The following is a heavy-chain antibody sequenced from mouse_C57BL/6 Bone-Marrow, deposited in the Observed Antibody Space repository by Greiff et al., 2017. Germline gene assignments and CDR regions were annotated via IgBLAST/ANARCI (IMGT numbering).Heavy chain of an antibody. D-gene: IGHD1-1*01. J-gene: IGHJ4*01. V-gene: IGHV1-53*01. CDR1: GYTFTSYW. CDR3: ARYNYGSSYDAMDY. Sequence: QVQLQQPGTELVKPGASVKLSCKASGYTFTSYWMHWVKQRPGQGLEWIGNINPSNGGTNYNEKFQSKATLTVDKSSSPAYMQLSSLPSEDSAVYYCARYNYGSSYDAMDYWGQGTSVTVSS. CDR2: INPSNGGT.